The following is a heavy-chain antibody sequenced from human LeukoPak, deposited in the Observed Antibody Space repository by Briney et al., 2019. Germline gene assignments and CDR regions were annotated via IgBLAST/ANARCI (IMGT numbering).Heavy chain of an antibody. V-gene: IGHV3-21*01. D-gene: IGHD3-22*01. J-gene: IGHJ4*02. CDR2: ISSSSSYI. CDR3: ARDRPRSYYYDSSGYPHYLDY. Sequence: GGSLGLSCAASGFTFSSYSMNWVRQAPGKGLEWVSSISSSSSYIYYADSVKGRFTISRDNAKNSLYLQMNSLRAEDTAVYYCARDRPRSYYYDSSGYPHYLDYWGQGTLVTVSS. CDR1: GFTFSSYS.